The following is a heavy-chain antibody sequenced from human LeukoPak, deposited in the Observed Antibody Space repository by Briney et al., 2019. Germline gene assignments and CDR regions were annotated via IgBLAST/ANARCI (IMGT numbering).Heavy chain of an antibody. J-gene: IGHJ5*02. CDR3: ARYPSRYCTSTSCYLVH. D-gene: IGHD2-2*01. V-gene: IGHV3-48*03. Sequence: GGSLRLSCTASGFTFSSYEMNWVRQAPGKGLEWVSYISGIGSTIYYADSVKGRFTISRDNAKNSLYLQMHTLRAEDTAVYYCARYPSRYCTSTSCYLVHWGQGALVTVSS. CDR1: GFTFSSYE. CDR2: ISGIGSTI.